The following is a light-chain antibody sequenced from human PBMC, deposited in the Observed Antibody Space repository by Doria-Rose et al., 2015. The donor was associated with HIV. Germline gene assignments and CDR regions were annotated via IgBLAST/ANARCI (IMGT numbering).Light chain of an antibody. CDR1: QSFSSTY. V-gene: IGKV3-20*01. J-gene: IGKJ1*01. CDR3: HQYGTPWT. CDR2: DGS. Sequence: EIVMTQSPGTLSLSPGERATLSCRASQSFSSTYLAWYQQKPGQAPSLLIYDGSTRATGIPDRFSASGSGTDFTLTINRLEPEDFALHYCHQYGTPWTFGQGTKVEI.